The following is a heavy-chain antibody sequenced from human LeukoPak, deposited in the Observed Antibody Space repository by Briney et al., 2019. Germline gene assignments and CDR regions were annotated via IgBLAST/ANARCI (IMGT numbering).Heavy chain of an antibody. Sequence: GGSLRLSCAASGFTFSSYAMSWVRQAPGKGLEWVSAISGSGGSTYYAGSVKGRFTISRDNSKNTLYLQMNSLRAEDTAVYYCASRGYCSGGSCYRPGGVDYWGQGTLVTVSS. J-gene: IGHJ4*02. CDR3: ASRGYCSGGSCYRPGGVDY. V-gene: IGHV3-23*01. CDR1: GFTFSSYA. D-gene: IGHD2-15*01. CDR2: ISGSGGST.